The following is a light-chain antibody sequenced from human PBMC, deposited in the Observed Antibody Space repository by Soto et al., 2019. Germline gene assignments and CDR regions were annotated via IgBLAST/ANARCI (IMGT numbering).Light chain of an antibody. Sequence: QSALTQSASVSGSPGQSITISCTGTSDDIGANNYVSWYQHHPGKAPKILIYEAANRPSGISHRFSGSKSGNTACLTISGLQAEDEADYFCTSYTSASTLVFGGGTKLTVL. V-gene: IGLV2-14*01. CDR2: EAA. CDR3: TSYTSASTLV. J-gene: IGLJ2*01. CDR1: SDDIGANNY.